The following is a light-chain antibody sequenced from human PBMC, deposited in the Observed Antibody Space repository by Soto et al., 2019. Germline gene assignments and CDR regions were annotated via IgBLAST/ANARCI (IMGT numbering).Light chain of an antibody. Sequence: QAVVTQPPSVSGAPGQRVTISCTGNSSNIGAGYEVHWYQQLPGTAPKLLIYDNNNRHSGVPDRFSGARSGTSASLAITGLQAEDDAHYYCPSYDRSLSASVFGGGTKLTVL. CDR2: DNN. CDR3: PSYDRSLSASV. J-gene: IGLJ2*01. CDR1: SSNIGAGYE. V-gene: IGLV1-40*01.